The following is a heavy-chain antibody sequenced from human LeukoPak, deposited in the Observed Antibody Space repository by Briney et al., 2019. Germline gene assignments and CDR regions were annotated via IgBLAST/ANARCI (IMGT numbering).Heavy chain of an antibody. CDR3: TIVVVPAAAGDV. V-gene: IGHV3-21*01. CDR2: ISSSSSYI. Sequence: GGSLRLSCAASGFTFSSYRMNWVRQAPGKGLEWVSTISSSSSYIYYADSVKGRFTISRDNAKNSLYLQMNSLRAEDTAVYYCTIVVVPAAAGDVRGKGTTVTVSS. J-gene: IGHJ6*04. D-gene: IGHD2-2*01. CDR1: GFTFSSYR.